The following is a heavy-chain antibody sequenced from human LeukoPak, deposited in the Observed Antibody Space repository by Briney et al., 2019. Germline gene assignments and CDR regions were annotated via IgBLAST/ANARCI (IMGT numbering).Heavy chain of an antibody. D-gene: IGHD4-17*01. CDR1: GFTFSSYA. CDR3: ANSYTVTTSPFDY. CDR2: FSGSGGST. Sequence: GGSLRLSCAASGFTFSSYALSWVRQAPGKGLEWVSAFSGSGGSTYYADSVKGRFTISRDNSKNTLYLQMNSLRAEDTAVYFCANSYTVTTSPFDYWGQGTLVSVSS. J-gene: IGHJ4*02. V-gene: IGHV3-23*01.